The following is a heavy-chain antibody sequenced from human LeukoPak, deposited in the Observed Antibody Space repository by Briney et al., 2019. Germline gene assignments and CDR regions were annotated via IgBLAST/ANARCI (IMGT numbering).Heavy chain of an antibody. CDR1: GFTFSNYA. CDR3: VIWGDYDVLTGYYVPDY. J-gene: IGHJ4*02. V-gene: IGHV3-23*01. Sequence: PGASLRLSCVASGFTFSNYAMSWVRQAPGKGLEWVSAITGSGTSTYYADSLKGRFTISRDNSNNTVFRQMNSLRHEDTAIYYCVIWGDYDVLTGYYVPDYWGQGTLVTVSS. D-gene: IGHD3-9*01. CDR2: ITGSGTST.